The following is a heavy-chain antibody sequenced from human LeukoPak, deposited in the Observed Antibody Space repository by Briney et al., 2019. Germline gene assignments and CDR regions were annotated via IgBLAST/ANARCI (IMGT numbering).Heavy chain of an antibody. CDR3: AKSSLGYCSGGSCYSPYYFDY. Sequence: PGGSLRLSCAASGFTFSSYAMSWVRQAPGKGLEWVSAISGSGGSTYYADTVKGRFTISRDNSKNTLYLQMNSLRAEDTAVYYCAKSSLGYCSGGSCYSPYYFDYWGQGTLVTVSS. V-gene: IGHV3-23*01. CDR1: GFTFSSYA. CDR2: ISGSGGST. J-gene: IGHJ4*02. D-gene: IGHD2-15*01.